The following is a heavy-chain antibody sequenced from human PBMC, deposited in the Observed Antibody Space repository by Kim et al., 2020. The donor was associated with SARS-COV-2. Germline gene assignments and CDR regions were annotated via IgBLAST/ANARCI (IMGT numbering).Heavy chain of an antibody. Sequence: TVPRPDSVKGRFTISRGNAKIALYLQIDSLRVEDTGVYYCAREGVALPDYWGQGTLVTVSS. CDR2: TV. V-gene: IGHV3-48*04. CDR3: AREGVALPDY. D-gene: IGHD5-12*01. J-gene: IGHJ4*02.